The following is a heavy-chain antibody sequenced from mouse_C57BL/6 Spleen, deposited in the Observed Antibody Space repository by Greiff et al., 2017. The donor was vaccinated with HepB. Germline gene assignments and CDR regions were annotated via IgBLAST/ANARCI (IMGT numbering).Heavy chain of an antibody. V-gene: IGHV7-4*01. CDR3: VKALYQYYFDY. CDR2: IRNKANGYTT. CDR1: GFTFTDYY. D-gene: IGHD2-12*01. J-gene: IGHJ2*01. Sequence: EVKLMESGGGLVQPGASLRLSCAASGFTFTDYYMSWVRQPPGKAPEWWALIRNKANGYTTEYTASVKGRFTISRDNSQNILYLQMNTLRAEDSATYYCVKALYQYYFDYWGQGTTLTVSS.